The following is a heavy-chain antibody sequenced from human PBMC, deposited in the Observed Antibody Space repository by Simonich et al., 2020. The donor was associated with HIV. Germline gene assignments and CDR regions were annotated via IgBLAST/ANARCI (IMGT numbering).Heavy chain of an antibody. CDR1: GASFNAYY. V-gene: IGHV4-34*01. CDR2: NNHSGST. D-gene: IGHD1-26*01. Sequence: QVQLQQWGAGLLKPSETLSLTCAVYGASFNAYYWSWIRQSPGKGLEWMGENNHSGSTNYHPSLKSRVTISVDTSKNQFSLKLSSVTAADTAVYYCARGRVGATTDRDYYYMDVWGKGTTVTVSS. CDR3: ARGRVGATTDRDYYYMDV. J-gene: IGHJ6*03.